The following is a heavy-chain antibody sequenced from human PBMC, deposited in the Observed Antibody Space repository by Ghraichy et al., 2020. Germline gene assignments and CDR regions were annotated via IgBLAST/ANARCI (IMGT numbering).Heavy chain of an antibody. CDR2: IYHTGDA. D-gene: IGHD5-12*01. CDR1: GDSIRNSNW. Sequence: ETLSLTCAVSGDSIRNSNWWNWVRQPPGKGLEWIGEIYHTGDANYNPSLKSRVTMSVDKSQNQFSLQLTSVTAADTAVYYCARDHSGYSSGYFLGYFDSWGLGTLVTVSS. J-gene: IGHJ4*02. V-gene: IGHV4/OR15-8*02. CDR3: ARDHSGYSSGYFLGYFDS.